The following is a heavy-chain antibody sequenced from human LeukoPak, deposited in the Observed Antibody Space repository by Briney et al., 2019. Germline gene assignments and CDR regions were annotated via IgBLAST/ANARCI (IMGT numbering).Heavy chain of an antibody. J-gene: IGHJ4*02. CDR1: GGSISSSSYY. D-gene: IGHD3-10*01. V-gene: IGHV4-39*07. CDR3: ARGSGSYRSPFDY. CDR2: IYYSGST. Sequence: SETLSLTCTVSGGSISSSSYYWGWIRQPPGKGLEWIGSIYYSGSTYYNPSLKSRVTISVDTSKNQFSLKLSSVTAADTAVYYCARGSGSYRSPFDYWGQGTLVTVSS.